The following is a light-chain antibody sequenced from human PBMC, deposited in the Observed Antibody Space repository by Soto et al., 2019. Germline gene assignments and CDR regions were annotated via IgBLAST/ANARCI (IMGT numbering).Light chain of an antibody. CDR2: SNT. CDR1: YANIGTNY. CDR3: VAWDDSLNGFV. Sequence: QSVLIQPPSTSGTPGQRVTISCSGSYANIGTNYVYWYQQLPGTAPKLLISSNTQRPSGVPDRFSGSKSGTSASLAVSGLRSEDEADYFCVAWDDSLNGFVFGTGTKVTVL. V-gene: IGLV1-47*02. J-gene: IGLJ1*01.